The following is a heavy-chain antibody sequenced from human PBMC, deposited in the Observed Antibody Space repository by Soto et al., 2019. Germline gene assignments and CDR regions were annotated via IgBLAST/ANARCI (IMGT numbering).Heavy chain of an antibody. J-gene: IGHJ6*02. Sequence: GGSLRLSCAASGFTFSSYAMSWVRQAPGKGLEWVSAISGSGGSTYYADSVKGRFTISRDNSKNTLYLQMNSLRAEDTAVYYCAKGACTNGVCYEYYYYYGMDVWGQGTTVTVSS. D-gene: IGHD2-8*01. V-gene: IGHV3-23*01. CDR1: GFTFSSYA. CDR2: ISGSGGST. CDR3: AKGACTNGVCYEYYYYYGMDV.